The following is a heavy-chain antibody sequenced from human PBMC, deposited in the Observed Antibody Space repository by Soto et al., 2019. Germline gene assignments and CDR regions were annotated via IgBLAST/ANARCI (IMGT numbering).Heavy chain of an antibody. Sequence: GESLKISCKGSGYTFTNHWIAWVRQMPGKGLEWMGIIYPADSDTRYSQSFQGQVTISADKSIRTAYLQWSSLKASDTAMYYCAKQDRAAGEDYWGQGTPVPVSS. J-gene: IGHJ4*02. CDR2: IYPADSDT. V-gene: IGHV5-51*01. CDR1: GYTFTNHW. D-gene: IGHD6-13*01. CDR3: AKQDRAAGEDY.